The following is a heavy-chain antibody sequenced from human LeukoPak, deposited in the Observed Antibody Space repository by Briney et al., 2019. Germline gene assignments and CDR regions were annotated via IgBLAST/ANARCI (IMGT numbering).Heavy chain of an antibody. CDR3: ARDRRRSIYQGLDS. V-gene: IGHV3-11*04. Sequence: GGSLRLSCAASGFTFSDYYMSRIRQAPGKGLEWISYISNSGSTIHYADSVKGRFTMSRDNAENSLYLQMNSLTAEDTAVYYCARDRRRSIYQGLDSWGQGTLVTVSS. CDR1: GFTFSDYY. D-gene: IGHD2-2*01. CDR2: ISNSGSTI. J-gene: IGHJ4*02.